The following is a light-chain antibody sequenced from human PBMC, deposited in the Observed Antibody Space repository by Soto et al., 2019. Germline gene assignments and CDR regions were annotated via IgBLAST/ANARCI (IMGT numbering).Light chain of an antibody. CDR2: DVS. CDR1: NSDVGGYNY. CDR3: SSYTSSSTVV. Sequence: QSVLTQPASVSGSPGQSITISCTGTNSDVGGYNYVSWYQQHPGKAPKLMIYDVSNRPSGVSNRFSGSKSGNTASLTISGLQAEDEDDYYCSSYTSSSTVVFGGGTQLTVL. J-gene: IGLJ2*01. V-gene: IGLV2-14*01.